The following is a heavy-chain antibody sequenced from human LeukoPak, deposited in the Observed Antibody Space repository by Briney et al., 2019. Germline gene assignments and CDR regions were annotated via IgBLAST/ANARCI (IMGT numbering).Heavy chain of an antibody. CDR3: AKDISSEVATLTGSDY. V-gene: IGHV3-30-3*01. Sequence: GRSLRLSCAASGFTFSSYAMHWVRQAPGKGLEWVAVISYDGSNKYYADSVKGRFTISRDNSKNPLYLQMNSLRAEDTAVYYCAKDISSEVATLTGSDYWGQGTLVTVSS. CDR2: ISYDGSNK. D-gene: IGHD5-12*01. CDR1: GFTFSSYA. J-gene: IGHJ4*02.